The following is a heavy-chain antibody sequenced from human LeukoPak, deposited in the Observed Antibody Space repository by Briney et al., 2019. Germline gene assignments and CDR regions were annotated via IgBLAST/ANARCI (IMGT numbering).Heavy chain of an antibody. CDR3: AGDGTPNYSSGWVYMDV. CDR2: IGSSDSTT. J-gene: IGHJ6*03. V-gene: IGHV3-48*03. Sequence: GGSLRLSCAASGFTFSDYEMNWVRQAPGKGLEWLSYIGSSDSTTHYADSVKGRFTISRDNAKNSLYLQMNSLRVEDTAVYYCAGDGTPNYSSGWVYMDVWGEGTTVTISS. CDR1: GFTFSDYE. D-gene: IGHD6-25*01.